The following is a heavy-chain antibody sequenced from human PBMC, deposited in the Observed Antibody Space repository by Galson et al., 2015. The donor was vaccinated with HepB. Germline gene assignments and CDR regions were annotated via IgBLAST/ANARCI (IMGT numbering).Heavy chain of an antibody. CDR3: ARLDYGDYEYYYYYYGMDV. Sequence: SVKVSCKASGGTFSSYTISWVRQAPGQGLEWMGRIIPILGIANYAQKFQGRVTITADKSTSTAYMELSSLRSEDTAVYYCARLDYGDYEYYYYYYGMDVWGQGTTVTVSS. D-gene: IGHD4-17*01. CDR1: GGTFSSYT. CDR2: IIPILGIA. V-gene: IGHV1-69*02. J-gene: IGHJ6*02.